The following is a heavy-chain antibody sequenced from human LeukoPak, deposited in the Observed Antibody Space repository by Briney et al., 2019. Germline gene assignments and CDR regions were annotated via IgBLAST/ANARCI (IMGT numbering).Heavy chain of an antibody. Sequence: PGGSLRLSCAASGFTFSSYGMHWVRQAPGKGLEWVAVISYDGSNKYYADSVKGRFTISRDNSKNTLYLQMNSLRAEDTAVYYCARGPPRVPYYFDYWGQGTLVTVSS. CDR1: GFTFSSYG. V-gene: IGHV3-30*03. CDR3: ARGPPRVPYYFDY. J-gene: IGHJ4*02. CDR2: ISYDGSNK.